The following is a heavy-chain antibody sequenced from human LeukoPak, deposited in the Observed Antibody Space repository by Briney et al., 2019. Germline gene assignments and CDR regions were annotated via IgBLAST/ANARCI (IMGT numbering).Heavy chain of an antibody. V-gene: IGHV3-21*01. D-gene: IGHD6-13*01. J-gene: IGHJ4*02. CDR1: GFTFSSYS. CDR2: ISSSSSYI. CDR3: ASSFYSSSWYRLLDY. Sequence: SGGSLRLYCAASGFTFSSYSMNWVRQAPGKGLEWVSSISSSSSYIYYADSVKGRFTISRDNAKNSLYLQMNSLRAEDTAVYYCASSFYSSSWYRLLDYWGQGTLVTVSS.